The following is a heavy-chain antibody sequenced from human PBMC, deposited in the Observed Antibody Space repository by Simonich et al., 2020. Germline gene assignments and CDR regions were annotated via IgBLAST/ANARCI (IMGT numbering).Heavy chain of an antibody. J-gene: IGHJ3*02. CDR1: GYTFTGYY. Sequence: QVQLVQSGAEVKKPGASVKVSCKASGYTFTGYYMHWVRQAPGQGLEWKGRINPNSGGTNYAQKFQGRGTMTRDTSISTAYMELSSLRSEDTAVYYCRFFVVVPAAKADAFDIWGQGTMVTVSS. CDR3: RFFVVVPAAKADAFDI. D-gene: IGHD2-2*01. V-gene: IGHV1-2*06. CDR2: INPNSGGT.